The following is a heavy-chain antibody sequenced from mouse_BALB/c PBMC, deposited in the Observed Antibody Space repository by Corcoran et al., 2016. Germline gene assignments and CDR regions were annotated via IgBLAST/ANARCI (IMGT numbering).Heavy chain of an antibody. Sequence: QIQLVQSGPELKKPGDSVRISCKASGYTFTTAGMQWVQKMPGKGLKWIGWINTHSGVPKYAEDFKGRFAFSLETPASTAYLQISNLKNEDTATYFCARYGNYAMDYWGQGTSVTVSS. CDR1: GYTFTTAG. V-gene: IGHV9-4*02. CDR3: ARYGNYAMDY. D-gene: IGHD2-1*01. J-gene: IGHJ4*01. CDR2: INTHSGVP.